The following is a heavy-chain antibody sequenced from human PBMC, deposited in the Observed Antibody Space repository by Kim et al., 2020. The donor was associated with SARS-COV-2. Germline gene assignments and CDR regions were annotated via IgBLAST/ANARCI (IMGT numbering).Heavy chain of an antibody. Sequence: YEGSVSGRFTISRDNSKNTLYLQMDSLRDEDTAIYFCAKDRIPGGEWDFDIWGQGTLVTVSS. V-gene: IGHV3-23*01. J-gene: IGHJ4*02. D-gene: IGHD3-10*01. CDR3: AKDRIPGGEWDFDI.